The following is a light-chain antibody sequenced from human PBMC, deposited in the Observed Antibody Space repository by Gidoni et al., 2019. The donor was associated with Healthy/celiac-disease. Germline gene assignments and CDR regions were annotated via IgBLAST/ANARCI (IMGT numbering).Light chain of an antibody. J-gene: IGKJ4*01. CDR3: LQDYNYPKLA. Sequence: AIQMTQSPSSLSASVGDRVTITCRASQGIRNDLGWYQQKPGKTPKLLIYAASSLQSGVPSRFSGSGSGTDFTLTISSLQPEDFATYYCLQDYNYPKLAFGGGTKVEIK. CDR1: QGIRND. V-gene: IGKV1-6*01. CDR2: AAS.